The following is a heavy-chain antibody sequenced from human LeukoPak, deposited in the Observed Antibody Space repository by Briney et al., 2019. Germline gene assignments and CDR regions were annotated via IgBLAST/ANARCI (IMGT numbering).Heavy chain of an antibody. CDR2: IYYSWST. Sequence: SETLSLTCTVSGGSISSHYWSWIRQPPGKGLEWIGYIYYSWSTNYNPSLKRRVTISVDTSQTQSSLNLSSVTAADTAVYYCARDLSSSDAFDIWGQGTMVTVSS. D-gene: IGHD6-6*01. CDR1: GGSISSHY. CDR3: ARDLSSSDAFDI. J-gene: IGHJ3*02. V-gene: IGHV4-59*11.